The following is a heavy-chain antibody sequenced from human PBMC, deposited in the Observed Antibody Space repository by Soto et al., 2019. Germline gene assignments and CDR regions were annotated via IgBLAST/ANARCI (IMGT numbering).Heavy chain of an antibody. J-gene: IGHJ4*02. V-gene: IGHV1-18*01. CDR2: ISAYSGKR. CDR1: GYTFTSYG. Sequence: QVQLVQSGPEVKKPGASVKVSCKASGYTFTSYGISWVRQAPGQGLEWLGWISAYSGKRNYTQKLQGRVTLTTDTSTSTAYMELRSLRSDDTAVYYCASEPPMSTGYWGQGTQVTVSS. D-gene: IGHD4-17*01. CDR3: ASEPPMSTGY.